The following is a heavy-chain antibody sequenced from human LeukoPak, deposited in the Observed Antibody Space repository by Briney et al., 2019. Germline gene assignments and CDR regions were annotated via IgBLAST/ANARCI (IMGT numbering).Heavy chain of an antibody. CDR2: IYYSGST. D-gene: IGHD3-3*01. CDR1: GGSISSYY. Sequence: PSETLSLTCTVSGGSISSYYWSWIRQPPGKGLEWIGYIYYSGSTNYNPSLKSRVTISVDTSKNQFSLKLSSVTAADTAVYYCAKPYYRSGTGGFDSWGQGTLVTVSS. CDR3: AKPYYRSGTGGFDS. V-gene: IGHV4-59*01. J-gene: IGHJ4*02.